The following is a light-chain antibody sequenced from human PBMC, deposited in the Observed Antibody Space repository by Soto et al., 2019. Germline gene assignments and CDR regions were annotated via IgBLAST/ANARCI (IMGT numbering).Light chain of an antibody. J-gene: IGKJ1*01. CDR1: QNLLHSNGKTY. Sequence: DIVMTQTPLSLSVTPGQPASISCKSSQNLLHSNGKTYLYWFLQKPGQSPQLLMYEVSNRFSGVPDRFSGSGSGKDYTLRISRVEAEDVGVYYCMQSIQLPRTFGQGTKVEIK. V-gene: IGKV2D-29*02. CDR2: EVS. CDR3: MQSIQLPRT.